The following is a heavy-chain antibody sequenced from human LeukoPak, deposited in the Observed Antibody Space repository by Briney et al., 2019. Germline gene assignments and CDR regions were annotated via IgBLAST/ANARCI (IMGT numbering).Heavy chain of an antibody. D-gene: IGHD3-16*02. J-gene: IGHJ4*02. CDR1: GFTFSSYG. CDR3: ARTVIMITFGGVIAEDY. V-gene: IGHV3-23*01. Sequence: GGSLRLSCAASGFTFSSYGMSWVRQAPGKGLEWVSAISGSGGSTYYADSVRGRFTISRDNSKNTLYLQMNSLRAEDTAVYYCARTVIMITFGGVIAEDYWGQGTLVTVSS. CDR2: ISGSGGST.